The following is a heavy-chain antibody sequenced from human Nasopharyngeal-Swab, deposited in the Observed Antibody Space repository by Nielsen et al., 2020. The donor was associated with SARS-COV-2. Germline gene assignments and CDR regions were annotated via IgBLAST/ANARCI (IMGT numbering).Heavy chain of an antibody. CDR3: ARGSRDGYNQLLGPFDT. Sequence: GGSLRLSCAVSGFPVSYNFMNWVRQAPGQGLEWLSVIYYGGATYYADSVKGRFTISRDNSKNTLYLQMNSLRVEDTALYYCARGSRDGYNQLLGPFDTWGQGTLVTVSS. V-gene: IGHV3-53*01. D-gene: IGHD5-24*01. CDR1: GFPVSYNF. CDR2: IYYGGAT. J-gene: IGHJ4*02.